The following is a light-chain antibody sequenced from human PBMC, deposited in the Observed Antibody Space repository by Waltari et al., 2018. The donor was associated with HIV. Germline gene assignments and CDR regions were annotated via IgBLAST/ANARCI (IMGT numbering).Light chain of an antibody. CDR1: ESVSGE. Sequence: EIVMTQSPITLSVSPGERATLSCRASESVSGELVWYQQKDGQAPRLLIHGASTRATGVPARFSGSGSGTEFTLTISNLQSEDFAVYYCQQYNSWSPITFGQGTRLEIK. V-gene: IGKV3-15*01. CDR2: GAS. CDR3: QQYNSWSPIT. J-gene: IGKJ5*01.